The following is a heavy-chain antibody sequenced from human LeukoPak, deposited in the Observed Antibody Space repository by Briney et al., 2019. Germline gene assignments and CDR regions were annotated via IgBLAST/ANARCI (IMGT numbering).Heavy chain of an antibody. CDR2: IYSGGST. Sequence: GGSLRLSCAASGFTVGSTYISWVRPAPGKGLEWVSVIYSGGSTKYADSVKARFTISRDNSKNTVYLQMNNLRAEDTAVYYCARATLDNWGQGTLVTVSS. CDR3: ARATLDN. J-gene: IGHJ4*02. CDR1: GFTVGSTY. V-gene: IGHV3-53*01.